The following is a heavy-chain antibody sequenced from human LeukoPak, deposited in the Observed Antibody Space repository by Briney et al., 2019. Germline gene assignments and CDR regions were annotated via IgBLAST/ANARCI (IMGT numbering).Heavy chain of an antibody. V-gene: IGHV4-4*02. CDR2: IHRSGSP. Sequence: SETLSLACTVSLDSTTSNFWSWVRQPPGKGLEWIGEIHRSGSPNYNPSLQSRVTISIDRSRNQIALELSSVTAADTAVYYCAREILGGFNPGAYWGQGTLVTVSS. J-gene: IGHJ4*02. D-gene: IGHD1-14*01. CDR1: LDSTTSNF. CDR3: AREILGGFNPGAY.